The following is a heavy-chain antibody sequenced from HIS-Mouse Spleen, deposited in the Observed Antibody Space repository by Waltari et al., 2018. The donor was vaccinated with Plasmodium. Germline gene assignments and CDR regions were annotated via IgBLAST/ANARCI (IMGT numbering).Heavy chain of an antibody. CDR3: ARVNSGSYYWFDP. D-gene: IGHD1-26*01. CDR2: FSSSSSTI. J-gene: IGHJ5*02. CDR1: AFPFSSHS. Sequence: EVQLVESVGGLVQPGGSLRLSCAASAFPFSSHSTTWFSQAPGKGLEGVSYFSSSSSTIYYADSVKGRFTISRDNAKNSLYLQMNSLRAEDTAVYYCARVNSGSYYWFDPWGQGTLVTVSS. V-gene: IGHV3-48*01.